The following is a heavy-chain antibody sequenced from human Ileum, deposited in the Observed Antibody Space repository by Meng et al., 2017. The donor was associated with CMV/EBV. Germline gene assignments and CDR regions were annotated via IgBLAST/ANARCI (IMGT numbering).Heavy chain of an antibody. D-gene: IGHD4-17*01. CDR3: ARDGVYGDPSGS. J-gene: IGHJ5*02. CDR1: GYTFTTFA. CDR2: ISTYNGET. Sequence: QVQRVQSGAEVKKPGASVKVSCKGSGYTFTTFAISWVRQAPGQGLEWMGWISTYNGETKLAQKFTDRVTMTRDTSTSTAYMELRSLRSDDTAVYYCARDGVYGDPSGSWGQGTLVTVSS. V-gene: IGHV1-18*01.